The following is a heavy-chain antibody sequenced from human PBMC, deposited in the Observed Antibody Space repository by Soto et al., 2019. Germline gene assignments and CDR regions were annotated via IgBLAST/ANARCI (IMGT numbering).Heavy chain of an antibody. CDR2: IYHSGST. J-gene: IGHJ3*02. Sequence: PSETLSLTCAVPGGSISSGGYSWSWIRQPPGKGLEWIGYIYHSGSTYYNPSLKSRVTISVDRSKNQFSLKLSSVTAADTAVYYCARAPYVMDAFDIWGQGTMVTVSS. V-gene: IGHV4-30-2*01. CDR1: GGSISSGGYS. D-gene: IGHD3-10*02. CDR3: ARAPYVMDAFDI.